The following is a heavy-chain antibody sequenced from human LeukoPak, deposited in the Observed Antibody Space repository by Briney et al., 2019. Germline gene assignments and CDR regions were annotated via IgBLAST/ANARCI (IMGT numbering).Heavy chain of an antibody. J-gene: IGHJ4*02. V-gene: IGHV4-59*08. CDR1: VGSVSGYF. CDR3: ARHVSTPYYGTSGPFDY. Sequence: SETLSLTCTVSVGSVSGYFWSWIRQPPGQGLEWIGCIYYSGTTDYNPSLRSRVTLSVDTSKNQFSLKLTSVTAADTAVYFCARHVSTPYYGTSGPFDYWGQGTLVTVSS. CDR2: IYYSGTT. D-gene: IGHD3-22*01.